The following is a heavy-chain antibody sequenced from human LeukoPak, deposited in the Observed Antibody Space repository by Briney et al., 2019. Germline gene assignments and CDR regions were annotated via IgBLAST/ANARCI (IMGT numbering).Heavy chain of an antibody. V-gene: IGHV4-38-2*02. D-gene: IGHD5-18*01. CDR3: AGGGYSYVGY. CDR1: GYSISSGYF. CDR2: IYYSGST. J-gene: IGHJ4*02. Sequence: SETLSLTCTVSGYSISSGYFWGWIRQPPGKGLEWIGSIYYSGSTYYNPSLKSRVTISVDTSKNQFSLKLSSVTAADTAVYYCAGGGYSYVGYWGQGTLVTVSS.